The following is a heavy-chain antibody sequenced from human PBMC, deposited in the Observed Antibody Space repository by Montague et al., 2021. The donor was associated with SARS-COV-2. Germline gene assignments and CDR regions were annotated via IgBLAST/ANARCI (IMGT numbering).Heavy chain of an antibody. CDR1: GGSICSDY. V-gene: IGHV4-59*01. J-gene: IGHJ5*02. Sequence: SETLSLTCSVSGGSICSDYWSWIRQSPGKGLEWIGYIYYRGTTNYNPSLKSRVTFSVDTSKNQFSLKLISVTAADTAVYFCAREDRWSWFDPWGQGVLVTVSS. CDR2: IYYRGTT. CDR3: AREDRWSWFDP. D-gene: IGHD5-24*01.